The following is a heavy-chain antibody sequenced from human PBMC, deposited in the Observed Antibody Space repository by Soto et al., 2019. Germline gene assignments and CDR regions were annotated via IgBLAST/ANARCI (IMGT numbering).Heavy chain of an antibody. D-gene: IGHD6-13*01. CDR1: GGSISSYY. V-gene: IGHV4-59*01. Sequence: SETLSLTCTVSGGSISSYYWSWIRQPPGQGLEWIGYVYYRGTNYNPSLKSRVTISVDTSMNQFSLKLSSVTAADTAVYYCARESHGTSWYDYCGQGALLTVSS. J-gene: IGHJ4*02. CDR3: ARESHGTSWYDY. CDR2: VYYRGT.